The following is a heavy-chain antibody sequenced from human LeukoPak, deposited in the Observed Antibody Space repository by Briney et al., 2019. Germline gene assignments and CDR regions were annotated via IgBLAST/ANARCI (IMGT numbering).Heavy chain of an antibody. Sequence: PGGSLRLSCAASGFTFSSFAMSWVRQAPGKGLEWVSSISAGGGSTYYADSVKGRFTISRDNSKNTLYLQMNSLRAEDTAVYYCAKDNNDGYYDYWGQGTLVTVSS. J-gene: IGHJ4*02. V-gene: IGHV3-23*01. CDR1: GFTFSSFA. CDR3: AKDNNDGYYDY. D-gene: IGHD3-22*01. CDR2: ISAGGGST.